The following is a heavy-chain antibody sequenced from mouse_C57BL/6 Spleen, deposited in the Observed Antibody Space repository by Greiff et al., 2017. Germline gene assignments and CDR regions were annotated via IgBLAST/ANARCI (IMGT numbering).Heavy chain of an antibody. CDR2: IWTGGGT. Sequence: VKLMESGPGLVAPSQSLSITCTVSGFSLTSYAISWVRQPPGKGLEWLGVIWTGGGTNYNSALKSRLSISKDNSKSQVFLKMNRLQTDDTARYYCARNDGNYVDYAMDYWGQGTSVTVSS. J-gene: IGHJ4*01. D-gene: IGHD2-1*01. CDR1: GFSLTSYA. CDR3: ARNDGNYVDYAMDY. V-gene: IGHV2-9-1*01.